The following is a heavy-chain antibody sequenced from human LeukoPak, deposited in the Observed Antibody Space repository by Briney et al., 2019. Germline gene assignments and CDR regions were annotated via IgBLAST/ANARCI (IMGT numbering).Heavy chain of an antibody. CDR3: AREWNYDLWDY. Sequence: GGSLRLSCAASGFTFSSYEMNWVRQAPGKGLERVSYISSSGSTIYYADSVKGRFTISRDNAKNSLYLQMNSLRAEDTAVYYCAREWNYDLWDYWGQGTLVTVSS. CDR1: GFTFSSYE. V-gene: IGHV3-48*03. CDR2: ISSSGSTI. J-gene: IGHJ4*02. D-gene: IGHD3-3*01.